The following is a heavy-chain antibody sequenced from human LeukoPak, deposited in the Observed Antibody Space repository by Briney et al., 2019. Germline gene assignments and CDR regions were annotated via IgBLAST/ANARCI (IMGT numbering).Heavy chain of an antibody. Sequence: SETLSLTCTVSGGSISSSSYYWGWIRQPPGKGLEWIGSIYYSGSTYYNPSLKSRVTISVDTSKNQFSLKLSSVTAADTAVYYCARVRCSGGSCPYYYYYYYMDVWGKGTTVAVSS. D-gene: IGHD2-15*01. CDR1: GGSISSSSYY. J-gene: IGHJ6*03. V-gene: IGHV4-39*07. CDR3: ARVRCSGGSCPYYYYYYYMDV. CDR2: IYYSGST.